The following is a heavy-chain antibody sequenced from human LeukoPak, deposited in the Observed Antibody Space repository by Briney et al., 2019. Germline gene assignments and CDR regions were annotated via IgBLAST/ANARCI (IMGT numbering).Heavy chain of an antibody. CDR2: INPNSGGT. CDR1: GYTFTGYY. J-gene: IGHJ6*02. D-gene: IGHD2-2*01. V-gene: IGHV1-2*04. Sequence: ASVKVSCKASGYTFTGYYMHWVRQAPGQGLEWMGWINPNSGGTNYAQKFQGWVTMTRDTSISTAYMELSRLRSDDTAVYYCARDYVDCSSTSCYWTLLSGYYYYGMDVWGQGTTVTVSS. CDR3: ARDYVDCSSTSCYWTLLSGYYYYGMDV.